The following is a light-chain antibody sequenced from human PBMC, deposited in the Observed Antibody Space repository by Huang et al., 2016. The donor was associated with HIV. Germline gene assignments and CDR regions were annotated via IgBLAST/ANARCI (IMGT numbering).Light chain of an antibody. CDR1: QSVSSN. V-gene: IGKV3-15*01. CDR2: GAS. CDR3: QQYNNWPPYT. Sequence: EIVMTQFRATLSVSPGERATLSCRASQSVSSNLAWYQQKPGQAPRLLIYGASTRATGIPARFRCSGSGTEFTLTISSLQSEDFAVYYCQQYNNWPPYTFGQGTKLEIK. J-gene: IGKJ2*01.